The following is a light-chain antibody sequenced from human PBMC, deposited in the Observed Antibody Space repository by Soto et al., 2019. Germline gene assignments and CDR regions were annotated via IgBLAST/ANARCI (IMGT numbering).Light chain of an antibody. CDR1: SSDVGGYNY. Sequence: QSVLTQPRSVSGSPGQSVTISCTGTSSDVGGYNYVSGYQQHPGKAPKVMIYDVSKRPSGVPDRFSGSNSANTASLTISGLQGEDEADYYCCSYAGSSHVVFGGWTKVTVL. J-gene: IGLJ2*01. CDR2: DVS. CDR3: CSYAGSSHVV. V-gene: IGLV2-11*01.